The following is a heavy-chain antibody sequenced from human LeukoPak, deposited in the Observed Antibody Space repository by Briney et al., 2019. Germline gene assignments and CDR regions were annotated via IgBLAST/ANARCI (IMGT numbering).Heavy chain of an antibody. V-gene: IGHV4-39*01. J-gene: IGHJ5*02. D-gene: IGHD3-3*01. CDR2: IYYSGST. CDR1: GFTFSSYG. Sequence: GSLRLSCAASGFTFSSYGMHWVRQPPGKGLEWIGSIYYSGSTYYNPSLKSRVTISVDTSKNQFSLKLSSVTAADTAVYYCARQNRKEWLLGGSDWFDPWGQGTLVTVSS. CDR3: ARQNRKEWLLGGSDWFDP.